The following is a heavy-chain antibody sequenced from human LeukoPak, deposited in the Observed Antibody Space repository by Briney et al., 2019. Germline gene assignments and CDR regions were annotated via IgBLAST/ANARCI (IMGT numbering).Heavy chain of an antibody. CDR3: AKDLKGCRAFDI. J-gene: IGHJ3*02. V-gene: IGHV3-23*01. Sequence: GGSLRLSCAASGFTFSSYAMSWVRQAPGKGLEWVSAISGSGGSTYYADSVKGRFTISRDNSKNTLYLQMNSLGAEDTAVYYCAKDLKGCRAFDIWGQGTMVTVSS. D-gene: IGHD2-2*01. CDR2: ISGSGGST. CDR1: GFTFSSYA.